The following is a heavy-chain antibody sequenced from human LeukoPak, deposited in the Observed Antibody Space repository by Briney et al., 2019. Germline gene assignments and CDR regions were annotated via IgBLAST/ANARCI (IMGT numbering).Heavy chain of an antibody. CDR1: GFTLNNYA. CDR2: ISGSSSYI. CDR3: ARDRGQWFGELLSVDWYFDL. D-gene: IGHD3-10*01. J-gene: IGHJ2*01. Sequence: AGGSLRLSCAASGFTLNNYAMTWVRQAPGKGLEWVSTISGSSSYIYYADSVKGRLTISRDNAKNSLYLQMNSLRADDTAVYYCARDRGQWFGELLSVDWYFDLWGRGTLVTVSS. V-gene: IGHV3-21*01.